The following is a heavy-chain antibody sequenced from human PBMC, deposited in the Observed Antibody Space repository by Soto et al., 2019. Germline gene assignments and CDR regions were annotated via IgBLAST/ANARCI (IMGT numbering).Heavy chain of an antibody. Sequence: PSETLSLTCTVSNDSISSYYWSWIRQPPGKGLEWIGYIFYSGTTNYNPSLKSRVTISVDRSKSQFSLKLTSVTAADTAVYYCVRELSRGWFDPWGQGTLVTVSS. CDR2: IFYSGTT. J-gene: IGHJ5*02. CDR1: NDSISSYY. V-gene: IGHV4-59*01. CDR3: VRELSRGWFDP. D-gene: IGHD2-15*01.